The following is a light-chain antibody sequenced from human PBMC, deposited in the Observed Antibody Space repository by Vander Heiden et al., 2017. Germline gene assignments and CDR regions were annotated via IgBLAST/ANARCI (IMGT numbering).Light chain of an antibody. J-gene: IGKJ1*01. V-gene: IGKV3-20*01. Sequence: VLTQSPGTLSLSPGDRATLSCRASQSVSSSYLAWYQQKPGQAPRLLIYGASSRATGIPDRFSGSGSGTDFTLTISRLEPEDVAVYYCQQYDSTPRTFGQGTKVEIK. CDR3: QQYDSTPRT. CDR2: GAS. CDR1: QSVSSSY.